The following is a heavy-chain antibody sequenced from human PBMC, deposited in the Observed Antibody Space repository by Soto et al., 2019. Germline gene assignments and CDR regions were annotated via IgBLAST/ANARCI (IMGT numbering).Heavy chain of an antibody. V-gene: IGHV4-59*12. CDR3: ARGGGRVIVGAT. Sequence: QVQLQESGPRLVKPSETLSLTCTVSGASINSYYWGWIRQPPGKRLEWLGYIYYNGRTTYSPSLKSRVTNAIDTSKNKFSLNLNSVTAADTAIYYCARGGGRVIVGATWGQGTLVTVSS. CDR1: GASINSYY. J-gene: IGHJ4*02. CDR2: IYYNGRT. D-gene: IGHD1-26*01.